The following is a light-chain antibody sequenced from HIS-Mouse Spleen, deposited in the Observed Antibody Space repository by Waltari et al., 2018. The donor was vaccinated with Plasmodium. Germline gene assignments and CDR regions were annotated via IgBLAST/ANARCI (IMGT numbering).Light chain of an antibody. CDR2: DVS. CDR1: SSDVGGYNY. CDR3: CSYAGSYTFV. J-gene: IGLJ1*01. V-gene: IGLV2-11*01. Sequence: QSALTQPRSVSGSPAQSVTISCTGTSSDVGGYNYVSWYQQHPGKAPKLMIYDVSKRPSGVTDRFSGSKSGNTASLTISGLQAEDEADYYCCSYAGSYTFVFGTGTKVTVL.